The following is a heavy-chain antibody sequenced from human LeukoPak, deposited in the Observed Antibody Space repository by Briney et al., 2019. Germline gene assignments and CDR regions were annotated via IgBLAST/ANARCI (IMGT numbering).Heavy chain of an antibody. CDR3: AKSRSPGIAVAGTVEFDP. D-gene: IGHD6-19*01. Sequence: PGGSLRLSCAASGFTFSSYAMSWVRQAPGKGLEWVSAISGSGGSTYYADSVKGRFTISRDNSKNTLYLQMNSLRAEDTAVYYCAKSRSPGIAVAGTVEFDPWGQGALVTVSS. V-gene: IGHV3-23*01. CDR1: GFTFSSYA. J-gene: IGHJ5*02. CDR2: ISGSGGST.